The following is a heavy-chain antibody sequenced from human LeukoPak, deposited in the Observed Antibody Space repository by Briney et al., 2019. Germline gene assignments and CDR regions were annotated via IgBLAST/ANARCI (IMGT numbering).Heavy chain of an antibody. CDR1: GGSFTGYY. CDR3: ARGNILLEWLRLSLFVF. CDR2: INHSGST. D-gene: IGHD5-12*01. V-gene: IGHV4-34*01. Sequence: SETLSLTCAVYGGSFTGYYWSWIRQPPGKGLEWIGEINHSGSTNYNPSLKSRVTISVDTSKNQFSLKLSSVTAADTAVYYCARGNILLEWLRLSLFVFWGQGTLVTVSS. J-gene: IGHJ4*02.